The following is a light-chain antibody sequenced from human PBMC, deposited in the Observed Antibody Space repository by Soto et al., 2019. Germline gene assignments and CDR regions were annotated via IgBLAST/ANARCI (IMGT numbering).Light chain of an antibody. CDR3: QHYYNWPRT. J-gene: IGKJ1*01. Sequence: EIVLTQSPGTLSLSPGERATLSCRASQSVSSSYLAWYQQKPGQAPRLLIYGASSRATGIPDRFSGSGSGTDFTLTISRLEPEDFAVYYCQHYYNWPRTFGQGTKV. V-gene: IGKV3-20*01. CDR1: QSVSSSY. CDR2: GAS.